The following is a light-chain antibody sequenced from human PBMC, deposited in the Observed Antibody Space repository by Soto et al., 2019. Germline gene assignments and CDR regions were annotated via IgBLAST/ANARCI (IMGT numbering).Light chain of an antibody. V-gene: IGKV3-20*01. CDR1: ESVSDY. CDR3: QQYVTSPAIT. CDR2: GAT. J-gene: IGKJ5*01. Sequence: EIVLPQSPGALSLSPGERATLSCWASESVSDYLAWYQQKPGLAPRLLIHGATKRTSGTPDRFSGTGSGTAFTLAISRLEPEDFAVYYCQQYVTSPAITFGQGTRLEIK.